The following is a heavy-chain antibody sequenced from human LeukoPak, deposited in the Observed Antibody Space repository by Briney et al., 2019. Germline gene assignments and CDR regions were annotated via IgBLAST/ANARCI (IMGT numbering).Heavy chain of an antibody. D-gene: IGHD2-21*02. V-gene: IGHV1-46*01. CDR2: INPSGGST. Sequence: ASVKLSCKASGYTFTNYYMHWVRQAPGQGLEWMGIINPSGGSTTYAQKFQGRVTMTSDTSITTAYMELSSLTSDDTAVYYRANRAFGGDSPWGQGTPVTVSS. CDR1: GYTFTNYY. CDR3: ANRAFGGDSP. J-gene: IGHJ5*02.